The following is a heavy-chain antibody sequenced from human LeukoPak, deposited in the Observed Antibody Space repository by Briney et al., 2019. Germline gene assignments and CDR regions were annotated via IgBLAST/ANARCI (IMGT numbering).Heavy chain of an antibody. D-gene: IGHD3-10*01. CDR1: GFTFSSYA. V-gene: IGHV3-23*01. J-gene: IGHJ6*02. CDR2: ISGSGGST. CDR3: AEECSLTMVRGVIIPAYYYGMDV. Sequence: GGSLRLSCAASGFTFSSYAMSWVRQAPGKGLEWVSAISGSGGSTYYADSVKGRFTISRDNSKNTLYPQMNSLRAEDTAVYYCAEECSLTMVRGVIIPAYYYGMDVWGQGTTVTVSS.